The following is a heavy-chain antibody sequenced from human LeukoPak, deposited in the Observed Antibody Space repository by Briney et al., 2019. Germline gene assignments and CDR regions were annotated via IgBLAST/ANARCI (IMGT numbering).Heavy chain of an antibody. CDR2: ISAYNGNT. CDR3: ARDGGIQLWSGPPDY. Sequence: ASVKVSCKASGYTFTSYGISWVRQAPGQGLEWMGWISAYNGNTNYAQKLQGRVTMTTDTSTSTAYMELRSLRSDDTAVYYCARDGGIQLWSGPPDYWGQGTLVTVSS. D-gene: IGHD5-18*01. V-gene: IGHV1-18*01. CDR1: GYTFTSYG. J-gene: IGHJ4*02.